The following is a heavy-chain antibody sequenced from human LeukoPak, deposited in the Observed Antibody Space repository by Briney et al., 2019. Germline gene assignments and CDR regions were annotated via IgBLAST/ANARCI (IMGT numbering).Heavy chain of an antibody. V-gene: IGHV4-59*01. D-gene: IGHD3-10*01. CDR1: GGSTNNYY. J-gene: IGHJ4*02. CDR3: ARTLGRGSADY. Sequence: PSETLSLTCTVSGGSTNNYYWSWIRQPPGQGLEWIAYIYYSGTTNYNPSLKSRVTTSVDTSKNQFSLKLSSVTAADTAVYYCARTLGRGSADYWGQGTLVTVSS. CDR2: IYYSGTT.